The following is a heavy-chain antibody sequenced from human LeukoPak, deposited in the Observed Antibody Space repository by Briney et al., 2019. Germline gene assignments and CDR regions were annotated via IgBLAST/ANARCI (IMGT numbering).Heavy chain of an antibody. D-gene: IGHD3-3*01. Sequence: PSETLSLTCAVYGGSFSGYNWSWIRQPPGKGLEWIGEINHSGSTIYSPSLESRVTILVDTSKNQFSLKLSSVTAAATAVYYCARRRRSTIFGVVIEGRATINNWFDPWARRTLVTVSS. V-gene: IGHV4-34*01. J-gene: IGHJ5*02. CDR1: GGSFSGYN. CDR3: ARRRRSTIFGVVIEGRATINNWFDP. CDR2: INHSGST.